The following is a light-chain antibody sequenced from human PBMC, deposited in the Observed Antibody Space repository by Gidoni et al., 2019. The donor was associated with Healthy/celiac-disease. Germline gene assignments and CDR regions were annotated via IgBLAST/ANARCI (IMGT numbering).Light chain of an antibody. V-gene: IGKV1-5*03. CDR2: KAS. J-gene: IGKJ1*01. CDR1: QSISSW. Sequence: DIQMTQSPSTLSASVGDRVTITCRASQSISSWLAWYQQKPGKAPKLLIYKASSLESGVPSRFSGRGSGTDFTLTIIRLQPDDFATYYCQHYNSYWTFGQGPKVEIK. CDR3: QHYNSYWT.